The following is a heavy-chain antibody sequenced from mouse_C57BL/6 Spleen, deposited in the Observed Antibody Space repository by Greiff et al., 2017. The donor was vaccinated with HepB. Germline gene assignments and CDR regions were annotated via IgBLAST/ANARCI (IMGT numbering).Heavy chain of an antibody. CDR2: IDPEDGDT. V-gene: IGHV14-1*01. D-gene: IGHD3-3*01. Sequence: EVQLQQSGAELVRPGASVKLSCTASGFNIKDYYMHWVKQRPEQGLEWIGRIDPEDGDTEYAPKFQGKATMTADTSSNPAYLQLSSLTSEDTAFYYCTTKLEGPYAMDYWGQGTSVTVSS. CDR1: GFNIKDYY. CDR3: TTKLEGPYAMDY. J-gene: IGHJ4*01.